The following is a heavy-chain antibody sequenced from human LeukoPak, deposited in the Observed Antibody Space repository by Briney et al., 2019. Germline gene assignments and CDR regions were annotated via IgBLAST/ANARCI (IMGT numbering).Heavy chain of an antibody. D-gene: IGHD3-22*01. CDR1: GITFSSYG. CDR2: ISASGGGT. CDR3: AKDGYYDSSGYYYYYYGMDV. J-gene: IGHJ6*02. V-gene: IGHV3-23*01. Sequence: PGGSLRLSCVASGITFSSYGMNWVRQAPGKGLEWVSAISASGGGTYYAGSVKGRFTISRDNSKNTLYLQMNSLRAEDTAVYYCAKDGYYDSSGYYYYYYGMDVWGQGTTVTVSS.